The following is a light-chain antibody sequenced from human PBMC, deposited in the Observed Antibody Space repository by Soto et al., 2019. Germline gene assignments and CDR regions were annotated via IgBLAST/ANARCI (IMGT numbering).Light chain of an antibody. CDR1: SSNIGAGYD. V-gene: IGLV1-40*01. Sequence: QSVLTQPPSVSGAPGQRVTISCTGSSSNIGAGYDVHWYQQLPGTAPKLLIYGNSNRPSGVPDRFSGSKSGTSASLAITGLQAEDEGDYYCQSYDSSLSVYVFGTGTKVTVL. CDR3: QSYDSSLSVYV. J-gene: IGLJ1*01. CDR2: GNS.